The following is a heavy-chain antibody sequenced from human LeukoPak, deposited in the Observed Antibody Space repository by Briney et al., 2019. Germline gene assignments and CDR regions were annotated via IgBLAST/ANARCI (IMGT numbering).Heavy chain of an antibody. CDR2: ISAYNGNT. CDR1: GYTFTSYG. Sequence: GASVKVSFKASGYTFTSYGISWVRQAPGQGLEWMGWISAYNGNTNYAQKLQGRVTMTTDTSTSTAYVELRSLRSDDTAVYYCARSGTDLVLSMYDDGHYYGMDVWGQGTTVTVSS. D-gene: IGHD3-16*01. V-gene: IGHV1-18*01. CDR3: ARSGTDLVLSMYDDGHYYGMDV. J-gene: IGHJ6*02.